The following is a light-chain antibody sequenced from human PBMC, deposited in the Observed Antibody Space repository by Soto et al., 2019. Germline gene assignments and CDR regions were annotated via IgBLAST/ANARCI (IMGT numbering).Light chain of an antibody. CDR1: QNIVNY. CDR2: RAS. J-gene: IGKJ1*01. Sequence: DIPMTQSPSSLSGSVGDRVTISCRASQNIVNYLHWYQRKPGTAPRLLISRASTVRSGVPPRFSGSGSGRDFTLTISSLRPEDIGTYFCQQTYSIPWTFGPGTRVDI. CDR3: QQTYSIPWT. V-gene: IGKV1-39*01.